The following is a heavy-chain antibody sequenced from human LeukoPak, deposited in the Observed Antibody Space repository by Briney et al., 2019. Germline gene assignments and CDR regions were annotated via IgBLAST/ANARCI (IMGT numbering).Heavy chain of an antibody. V-gene: IGHV4-59*08. CDR1: GGSISSYY. CDR3: ARRADCGGDCYWVFDY. CDR2: IYYSGST. D-gene: IGHD2-21*02. J-gene: IGHJ4*02. Sequence: SETLSLTCTVSGGSISSYYWSWIRQPPGKGLEWIGYIYYSGSTNYNPSLKSRVTISVDTSKNQFSLKLSSVTAADTAVYYCARRADCGGDCYWVFDYWGQGTLVTVSS.